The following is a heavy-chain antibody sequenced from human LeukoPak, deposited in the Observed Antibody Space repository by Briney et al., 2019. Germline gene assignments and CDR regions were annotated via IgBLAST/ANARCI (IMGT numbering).Heavy chain of an antibody. Sequence: GGSLRLSCAASGFTFSSYAMSWVRQAPGKGLEWVSAISGSGGSTYYADSVKGRFTISRDNSKNTLYLQMNSLRAEDTAVYYCAKEPLFDEAPDGTGFDYWGRGTLVTVSS. CDR1: GFTFSSYA. V-gene: IGHV3-23*01. J-gene: IGHJ4*02. D-gene: IGHD6-13*01. CDR3: AKEPLFDEAPDGTGFDY. CDR2: ISGSGGST.